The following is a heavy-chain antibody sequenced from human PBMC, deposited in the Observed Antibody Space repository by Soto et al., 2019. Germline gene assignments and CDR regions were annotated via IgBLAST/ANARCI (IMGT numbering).Heavy chain of an antibody. J-gene: IGHJ5*02. CDR2: IYTSATT. Sequence: PSETLSLTCSVSGDSISTVDYFWAWIRQPPGQALEYIGYIYTSATTYYNPSFESRVAISLDTSKSQFSLNVTSVTAADTAVYFCARGRYCLTGRGFPNWVEAWGQGTLVTVS. CDR1: GDSISTVDYF. V-gene: IGHV4-30-4*01. D-gene: IGHD2-15*01. CDR3: ARGRYCLTGRGFPNWVEA.